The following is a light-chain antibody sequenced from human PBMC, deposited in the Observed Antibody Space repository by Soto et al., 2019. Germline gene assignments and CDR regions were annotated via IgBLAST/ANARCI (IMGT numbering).Light chain of an antibody. CDR1: QAIDTY. J-gene: IGKJ5*01. Sequence: DIQLTQSPSFLSASVGDRVTITCRASQAIDTYLAWYQQKPGKAPKFLIYAASLLKSGVASRFSGSLSGTEFLLTITSLPPEAFASYYCQQLKSFPFILGQGTRLEIK. CDR3: QQLKSFPFI. V-gene: IGKV1-9*01. CDR2: AAS.